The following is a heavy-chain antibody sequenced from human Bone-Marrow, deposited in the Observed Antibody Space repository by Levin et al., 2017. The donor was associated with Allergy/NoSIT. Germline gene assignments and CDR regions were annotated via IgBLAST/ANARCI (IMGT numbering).Heavy chain of an antibody. CDR1: GGSISSYY. CDR2: IYYSGST. D-gene: IGHD3-9*01. Sequence: SETLSLTCTVSGGSISSYYWSWIRQPPGKGLEWIGYIYYSGSTNYNPSLKSRVTISVDTSKNQFSLKLSSVTAADTAVYYGAGDGDYDILNRGAFDSWGQGTMVTVSS. CDR3: AGDGDYDILNRGAFDS. V-gene: IGHV4-59*01. J-gene: IGHJ3*02.